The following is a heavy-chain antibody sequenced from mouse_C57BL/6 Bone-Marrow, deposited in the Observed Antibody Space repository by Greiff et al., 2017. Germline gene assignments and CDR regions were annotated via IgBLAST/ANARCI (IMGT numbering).Heavy chain of an antibody. CDR1: GYTFTEYT. Sequence: QVQLKQSGAELVKPGASVKLSCKASGYTFTEYTIHWVKQRPGQGLEWIGWFYPGSGGIKYNEKFKVKATLTADKASSTVYMELSRLTSEDSAVYFCARHGYRLGWFAYWGQGTLVTVSA. V-gene: IGHV1-62-2*01. J-gene: IGHJ3*01. D-gene: IGHD2-12*01. CDR3: ARHGYRLGWFAY. CDR2: FYPGSGGI.